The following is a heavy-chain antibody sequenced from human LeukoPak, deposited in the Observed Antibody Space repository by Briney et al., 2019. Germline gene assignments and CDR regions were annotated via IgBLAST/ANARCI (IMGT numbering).Heavy chain of an antibody. CDR3: ARDGGTAAAGTHHFDY. D-gene: IGHD6-13*01. CDR1: GFTFSSYS. CDR2: IGSSSSII. V-gene: IGHV3-48*01. J-gene: IGHJ4*02. Sequence: GGSLRLSCAASGFTFSSYSMNWVRQAPGKGLEWISYIGSSSSIIYYADSVKGRFTISRDNADNSLYLQMNSLRAEDTAGYYCARDGGTAAAGTHHFDYWGQGTLVTVSS.